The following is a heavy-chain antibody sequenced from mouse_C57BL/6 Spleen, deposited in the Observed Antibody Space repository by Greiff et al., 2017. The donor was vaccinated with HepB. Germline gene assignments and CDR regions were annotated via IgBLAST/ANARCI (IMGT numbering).Heavy chain of an antibody. Sequence: EVMLVESGEGLVKPGGSLKLSCAASGFTFSSYAMSWVRQTPEKRLEWVAYISSGGDYIYYADTVKGRFTISRDNARNTLYLQMSSLKSEDTAMYYCTRDQRQLRLFAYWGQGTLVTVSA. CDR2: ISSGGDYI. CDR1: GFTFSSYA. J-gene: IGHJ3*01. CDR3: TRDQRQLRLFAY. D-gene: IGHD3-2*02. V-gene: IGHV5-9-1*02.